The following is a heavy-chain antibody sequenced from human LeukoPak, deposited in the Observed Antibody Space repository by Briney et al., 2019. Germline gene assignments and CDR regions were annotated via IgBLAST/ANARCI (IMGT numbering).Heavy chain of an antibody. CDR2: VSVSADST. CDR1: GFTFSSNA. Sequence: SGGSLRLSCAASGFTFSSNAMSWVRQAPGKGLEWVSAVSVSADSTYYADSVKGRFTISRDNSRNMVYLQMNSLRAEDTAVYYCAKASPYYDILTGSYYYFDYWGQGTLVTVSS. V-gene: IGHV3-23*01. CDR3: AKASPYYDILTGSYYYFDY. D-gene: IGHD3-9*01. J-gene: IGHJ4*02.